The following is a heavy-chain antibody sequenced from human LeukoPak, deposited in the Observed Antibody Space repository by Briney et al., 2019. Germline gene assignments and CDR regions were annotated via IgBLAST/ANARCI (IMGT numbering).Heavy chain of an antibody. Sequence: EASVKVSCKASGYPFTAYYMHWVRQAPGQGPGWMGWLNPNSGGTDYSQKFQGRVTMTRDTSISTAYMELSSLTSDDTAVYYCARDGIYSRNFDAFDIWGQGTMVTVSS. D-gene: IGHD6-13*01. CDR1: GYPFTAYY. CDR3: ARDGIYSRNFDAFDI. V-gene: IGHV1-2*02. J-gene: IGHJ3*02. CDR2: LNPNSGGT.